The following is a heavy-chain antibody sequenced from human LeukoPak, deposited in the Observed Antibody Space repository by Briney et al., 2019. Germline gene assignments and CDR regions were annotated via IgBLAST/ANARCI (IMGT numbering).Heavy chain of an antibody. Sequence: GGSLRLSCAASGFTSSSYWMTWVRQAPGKGLEWVANVKPDGSEKYYVDSVKGRFTISRDNAKNSLYLQMNSLRAEDTAAYYCARLGDDYWGQGTLVTVSS. J-gene: IGHJ4*02. CDR3: ARLGDDY. CDR2: VKPDGSEK. CDR1: GFTSSSYW. V-gene: IGHV3-7*05.